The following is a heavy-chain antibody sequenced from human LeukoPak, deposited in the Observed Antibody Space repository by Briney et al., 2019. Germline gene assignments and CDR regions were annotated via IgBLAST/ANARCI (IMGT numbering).Heavy chain of an antibody. CDR3: ARLGYSSSWFYFDY. CDR1: GGSISSYY. V-gene: IGHV4-59*01. D-gene: IGHD6-13*01. CDR2: IYYSGST. J-gene: IGHJ4*02. Sequence: NPSETLSLTCAAYGGSISSYYWSWIRQPPGKGLEWIGYIYYSGSTNYNPSLKSRVTISVDTSKNQFSLKLSSVTAADTAVYYCARLGYSSSWFYFDYWGQGTLVTVSS.